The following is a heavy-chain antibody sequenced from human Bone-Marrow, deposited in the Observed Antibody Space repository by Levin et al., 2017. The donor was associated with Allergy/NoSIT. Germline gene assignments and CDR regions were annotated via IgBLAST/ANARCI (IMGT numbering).Heavy chain of an antibody. CDR2: IDWDDDK. Sequence: ESGPTLVKPTQTLTLTCTFSGFSLTTRGMRVSWIRQPPGKALEWLARIDWDDDKFYSTSLKTRLTISKDTSKNQVVLTMTNMDPVDTATYFCARIPLSCAGGICYNFFDYWGQGTLVTVSS. J-gene: IGHJ4*02. V-gene: IGHV2-70*04. CDR3: ARIPLSCAGGICYNFFDY. D-gene: IGHD2-8*02. CDR1: GFSLTTRGMR.